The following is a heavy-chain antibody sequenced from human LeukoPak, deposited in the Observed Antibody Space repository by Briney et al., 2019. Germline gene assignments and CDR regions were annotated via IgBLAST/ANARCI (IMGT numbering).Heavy chain of an antibody. CDR2: ISYDGSNK. CDR3: AKGQTGHFFDY. D-gene: IGHD7-27*01. Sequence: GGSLRLPCAASGFTFSSYGMHWVRQAPGKGLEWVAVISYDGSNKYYADSVKGRFTISRDNSKNTLYLQMNSLRAEDTAVYYCAKGQTGHFFDYWGQGTLVTVSS. CDR1: GFTFSSYG. V-gene: IGHV3-30*18. J-gene: IGHJ4*02.